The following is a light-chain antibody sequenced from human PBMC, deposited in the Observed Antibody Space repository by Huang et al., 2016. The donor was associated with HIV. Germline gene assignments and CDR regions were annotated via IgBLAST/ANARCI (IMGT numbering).Light chain of an antibody. CDR2: YAS. J-gene: IGKJ1*01. V-gene: IGKV3-15*01. CDR1: QSVNNK. Sequence: EVVMTQSPVTLSVSPGERATLSCRASQSVNNKLAWFQQKPGQAPRLLSHYASISATGIPDRFSGSGSGTEFTLTISSLQSEDFAVYYCQQYNNWPPWTFGQGTKVEIK. CDR3: QQYNNWPPWT.